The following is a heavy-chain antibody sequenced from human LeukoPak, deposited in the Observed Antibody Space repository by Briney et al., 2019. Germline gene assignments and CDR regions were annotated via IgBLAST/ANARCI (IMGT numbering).Heavy chain of an antibody. D-gene: IGHD2-15*01. Sequence: PWRSLRLSCAASGFTFSSYAMHWVRQAPGKGLEWVAVISYDGRNKYYADSVKGRFTISRTNSKNTLYLQMNSLRAEDTAVYYCARVTYCLMMDAWGKGTTVTASS. J-gene: IGHJ6*04. CDR3: ARVTYCLMMDA. CDR2: ISYDGRNK. V-gene: IGHV3-30*01. CDR1: GFTFSSYA.